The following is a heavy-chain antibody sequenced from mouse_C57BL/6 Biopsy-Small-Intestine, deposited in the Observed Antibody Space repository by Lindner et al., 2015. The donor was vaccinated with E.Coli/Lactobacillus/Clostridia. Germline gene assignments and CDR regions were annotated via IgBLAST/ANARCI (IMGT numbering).Heavy chain of an antibody. V-gene: IGHV1-66*01. CDR2: IYPGSGNT. CDR3: ASGTSMVTTWFPY. D-gene: IGHD2-2*01. Sequence: VQLQESGPDLVKPGASVKISCKASGYTFTTYYIDWVKQRPGQGLEWIGWIYPGSGNTKSNEKFKGKATLTTDTSSSTAYMQLSSLTSEDSAVYYCASGTSMVTTWFPYWGQGTLVTVSA. J-gene: IGHJ3*01. CDR1: GYTFTTYY.